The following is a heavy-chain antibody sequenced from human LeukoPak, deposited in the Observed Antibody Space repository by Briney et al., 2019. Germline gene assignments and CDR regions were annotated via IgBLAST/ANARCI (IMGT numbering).Heavy chain of an antibody. D-gene: IGHD4-17*01. CDR3: ARSHGDYGYFDY. J-gene: IGHJ4*02. CDR2: ISYDGSNK. V-gene: IGHV3-30*04. Sequence: QPGGSLRLSCAASGFTFSSYAMHWVRQAPGKGLEWVAVISYDGSNKYYADSVQGRFTISRDNSKNTLYLQMNSLRAEDTAVYYCARSHGDYGYFDYWGQGTLVTVSS. CDR1: GFTFSSYA.